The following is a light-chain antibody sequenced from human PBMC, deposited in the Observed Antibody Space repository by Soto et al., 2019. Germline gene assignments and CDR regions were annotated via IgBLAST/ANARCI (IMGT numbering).Light chain of an antibody. J-gene: IGKJ2*01. CDR3: QQYHSYPYT. V-gene: IGKV1-5*03. CDR1: QSISSW. CDR2: KSS. Sequence: DIPMTQSPSTLSASVGDRVTITCRASQSISSWLAWYQQKPGKAPKLVIYKSSSLEDGVSSRFSGSGSGTEFTLTISSLQPDDFATYYCQQYHSYPYTFGQGARIEIK.